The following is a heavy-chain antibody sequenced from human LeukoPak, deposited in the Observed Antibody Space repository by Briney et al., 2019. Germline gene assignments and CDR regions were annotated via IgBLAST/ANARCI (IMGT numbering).Heavy chain of an antibody. V-gene: IGHV4-59*08. CDR1: GGPISSCY. CDR2: IYYSGST. CDR3: ARHSGSSPHYFEY. D-gene: IGHD1-26*01. J-gene: IGHJ4*02. Sequence: KPSEPLSLPCTLSGGPISSCYGSWLRQPPGKALEWIGFIYYSGSTHYKSSLKRRVTISVDTSKNQFSLRLTSVTAADTAVYYCARHSGSSPHYFEYCGQGALVTVSS.